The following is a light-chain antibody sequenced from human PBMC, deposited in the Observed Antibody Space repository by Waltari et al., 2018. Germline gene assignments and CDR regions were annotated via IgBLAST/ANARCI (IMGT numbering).Light chain of an antibody. V-gene: IGLV2-14*03. CDR2: DVS. CDR1: SSDIGGYNY. CDR3: SSYTSSGTPWV. Sequence: QSALTQPASVSGSPGQSITISCTGTSSDIGGYNYVSWYQEHPGRAPKLMIFDVSDRPSGVSNRFSGSKSGNTASLTISGRQADDEADYYCSSYTSSGTPWVFGGGTKLTVL. J-gene: IGLJ3*02.